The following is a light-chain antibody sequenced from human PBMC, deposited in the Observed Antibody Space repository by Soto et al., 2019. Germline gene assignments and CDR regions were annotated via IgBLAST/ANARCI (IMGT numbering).Light chain of an antibody. Sequence: VLTQSPGTLSLSPGERATISCRASQGITRFYLAWYQHKPGQAPRLLIYGASSRATGIPHRFSGSESGTDFTLTISRLEPEDCGVYYCQQSGGSPPYTFGQGTRLEIK. CDR1: QGITRFY. J-gene: IGKJ2*01. CDR2: GAS. V-gene: IGKV3-20*01. CDR3: QQSGGSPPYT.